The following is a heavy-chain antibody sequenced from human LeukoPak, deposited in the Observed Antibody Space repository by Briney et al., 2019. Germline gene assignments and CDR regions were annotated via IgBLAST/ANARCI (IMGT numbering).Heavy chain of an antibody. CDR2: IYSGGST. J-gene: IGHJ4*02. D-gene: IGHD6-19*01. CDR1: GFTVSSNY. V-gene: IGHV3-66*01. CDR3: ARDRGSSGWFYYFDY. Sequence: GGSLRLSCAASGFTVSSNYMRWVRQAPGKGLEWVSVIYSGGSTYYADSVKGRFTISRDNSKNTLYLQMNSLRAEDTAVYYCARDRGSSGWFYYFDYWGQGTLVTVSS.